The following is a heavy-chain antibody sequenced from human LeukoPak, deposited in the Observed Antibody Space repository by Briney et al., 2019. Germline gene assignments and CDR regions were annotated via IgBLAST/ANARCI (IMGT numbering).Heavy chain of an antibody. CDR2: IYHSGST. D-gene: IGHD3-3*01. V-gene: IGHV4-30-2*01. CDR1: GGSISSGDYS. Sequence: PSETLSLTCAVSGGSISSGDYSWSWIRQPPGKGLEWIGYIYHSGSTYYNPSLKSRITISVDRSKNQFSLKLSSVTAADTAVYYCARVWDDFFDYWGQGTLVTVSS. CDR3: ARVWDDFFDY. J-gene: IGHJ4*02.